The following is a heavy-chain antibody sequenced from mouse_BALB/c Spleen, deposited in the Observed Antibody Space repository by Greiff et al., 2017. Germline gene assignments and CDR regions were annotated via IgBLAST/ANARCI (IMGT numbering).Heavy chain of an antibody. CDR2: ISSGGSYT. V-gene: IGHV5-9-3*01. J-gene: IGHJ2*01. CDR3: ARGDGHGY. Sequence: EVQVVESGGGLVKPGGSLKLSCAASGFTFSSYAMSWVRQTPEKRLEWVATISSGGSYTYYPDSVKGRFTISRDNAKNTLYLQMSSLRSEDTAMYYCARGDGHGYGGQGTTLTVSS. CDR1: GFTFSSYA. D-gene: IGHD2-3*01.